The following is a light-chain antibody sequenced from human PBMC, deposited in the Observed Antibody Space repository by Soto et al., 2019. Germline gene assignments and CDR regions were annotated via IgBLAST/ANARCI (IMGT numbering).Light chain of an antibody. CDR3: ASYASSNTVL. J-gene: IGLJ2*01. CDR1: SSDIGGYHY. V-gene: IGLV2-14*03. CDR2: DVS. Sequence: QSVLTQPASVSGSPGQSITISCTGTSSDIGGYHYVSWYQQHPVKAPKLMLYDVSDRPSGVSNRVSGSKSGNTASLTISGLQAEDEADYYCASYASSNTVLFGGGTKLTVL.